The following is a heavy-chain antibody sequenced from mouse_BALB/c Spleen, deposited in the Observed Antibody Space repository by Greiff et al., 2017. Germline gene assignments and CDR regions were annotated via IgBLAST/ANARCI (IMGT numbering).Heavy chain of an antibody. CDR3: ARGIYDGYFAWFAY. CDR2: ISNGGGST. V-gene: IGHV5-12-2*01. D-gene: IGHD2-3*01. CDR1: GFTFSSYT. J-gene: IGHJ3*01. Sequence: EVKVEESGGGLVQPGGSLKLSCAASGFTFSSYTMSWVRQTPEKRLEWVAYISNGGGSTYYPDTVKGRFTISRDNAKNTLYLQMSSLKSEDTAMYYCARGIYDGYFAWFAYWGQGTLVTVSA.